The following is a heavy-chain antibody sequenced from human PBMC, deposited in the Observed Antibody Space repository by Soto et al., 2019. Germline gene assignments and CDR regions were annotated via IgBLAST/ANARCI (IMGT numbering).Heavy chain of an antibody. CDR3: LRTMAFDN. CDR2: ISYDGSNK. D-gene: IGHD3-10*01. Sequence: QVQLVESGGGVVQPGRSLRLSCAASGFTFSNYGMHWVCQAPGKGLEWVAVISYDGSNKYYADSVKGRFTISRDNSKNTLYLQMSSLRAEDTAVYYCLRTMAFDNWGQGTLVTVFS. J-gene: IGHJ4*02. CDR1: GFTFSNYG. V-gene: IGHV3-30*03.